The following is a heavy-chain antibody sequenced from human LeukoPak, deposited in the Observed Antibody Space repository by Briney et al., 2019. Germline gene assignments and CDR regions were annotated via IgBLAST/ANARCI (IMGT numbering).Heavy chain of an antibody. V-gene: IGHV4-34*01. CDR1: GGSFSGYY. D-gene: IGHD2-15*01. J-gene: IGHJ5*02. CDR2: INHSGST. CDR3: ARGRYCSGGSCYLGQRFDP. Sequence: PSETLSLTCAVYGGSFSGYYWSWIRQPPGKGLEWIGEINHSGSTNYNPSLESRVTISVDTSKNQFSLKLSSVTAADTAVYYCARGRYCSGGSCYLGQRFDPWGQGTLVTVSS.